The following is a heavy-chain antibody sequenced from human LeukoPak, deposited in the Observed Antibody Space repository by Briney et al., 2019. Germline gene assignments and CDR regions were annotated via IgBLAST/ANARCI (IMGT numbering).Heavy chain of an antibody. Sequence: GGTLRLSCAASGFTFSSYGMHWVRQAPGKALEWVAFIRYDGSNKYYADSVKGRFTISRDNSKNTLYLQMNSLRAEGTAVYYCAKEGGLLWDYFDYWGQGTLVTVSS. J-gene: IGHJ4*02. CDR2: IRYDGSNK. D-gene: IGHD3-16*01. CDR1: GFTFSSYG. CDR3: AKEGGLLWDYFDY. V-gene: IGHV3-30*02.